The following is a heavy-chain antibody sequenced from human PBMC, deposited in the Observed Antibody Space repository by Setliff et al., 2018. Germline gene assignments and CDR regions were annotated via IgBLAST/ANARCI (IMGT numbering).Heavy chain of an antibody. CDR2: INPRGGST. J-gene: IGHJ5*02. V-gene: IGHV1-46*03. CDR3: VRSQQLSGWWLDP. D-gene: IGHD6-13*01. CDR1: GYTFTSYY. Sequence: ASVKVSCKASGYTFTSYYMNWVRQAPGQGLEWMGIINPRGGSTSHAQKFQGRVTMTRDTSTSTVYMEMSSLRSEDTAVYYCVRSQQLSGWWLDPWGQGMLVTVSS.